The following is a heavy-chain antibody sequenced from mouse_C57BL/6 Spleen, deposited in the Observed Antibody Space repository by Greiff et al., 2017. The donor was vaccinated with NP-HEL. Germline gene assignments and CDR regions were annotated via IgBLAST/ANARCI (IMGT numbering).Heavy chain of an antibody. V-gene: IGHV6-3*01. CDR1: GFTFSNYW. Sequence: EVKLMESGGGLVQPGGSMKLSCVASGFTFSNYWMNWVRQSPEKGLEWVAQIRLKSDNYATHYAESVKGRFTISRDDSKSSVYLQMNNLRAEDTGIYYCTGRGLLAYWGQGTLVTVSA. D-gene: IGHD1-1*01. CDR3: TGRGLLAY. J-gene: IGHJ3*01. CDR2: IRLKSDNYAT.